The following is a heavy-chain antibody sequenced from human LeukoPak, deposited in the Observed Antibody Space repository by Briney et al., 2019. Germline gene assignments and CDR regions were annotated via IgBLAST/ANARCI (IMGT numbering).Heavy chain of an antibody. Sequence: SETLSLTCAVYGGSFSGYYWSWIRQPPGKGLEWIGEINHSGSTNYNPSLKSRVTISVDTSKNQFSLKLSSVTAADTAVYYCARGSVIVVVTANMGAYYFDYWGQGTPVTVSS. V-gene: IGHV4-34*01. J-gene: IGHJ4*02. CDR1: GGSFSGYY. CDR2: INHSGST. CDR3: ARGSVIVVVTANMGAYYFDY. D-gene: IGHD2-21*02.